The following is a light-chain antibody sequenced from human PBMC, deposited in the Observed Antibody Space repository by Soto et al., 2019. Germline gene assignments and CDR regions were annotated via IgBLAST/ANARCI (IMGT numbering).Light chain of an antibody. CDR2: NNN. Sequence: QSVLTQPPSASGTPGQRVTISCSGGSSNIGTNAVNWYQQLPGTAPKLLIYNNNQRPSGVPDRFSGSKSGTSATLGITGLQTGDEADYYCGTWDRSLIALFGTGTKVPVL. J-gene: IGLJ1*01. CDR3: GTWDRSLIAL. CDR1: SSNIGTNA. V-gene: IGLV1-44*01.